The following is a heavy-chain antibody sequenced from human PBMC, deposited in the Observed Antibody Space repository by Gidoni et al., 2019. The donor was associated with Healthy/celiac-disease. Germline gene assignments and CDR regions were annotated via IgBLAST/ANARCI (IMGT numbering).Heavy chain of an antibody. CDR2: LSGTGGST. D-gene: IGHD1-26*01. CDR1: GLTLSCYD. CDR3: AKDQVGVGATMGMDV. J-gene: IGHJ6*02. Sequence: EVQLVESGGGLVQPGGSLRLSCAASGLTLSCYDMSWFRQAPGKGLEGVSALSGTGGSTYYADSVKGRFTISRDNSKNTLYLQMNSLRSEDTAVYYCAKDQVGVGATMGMDVWGQGTTVTVSS. V-gene: IGHV3-23*04.